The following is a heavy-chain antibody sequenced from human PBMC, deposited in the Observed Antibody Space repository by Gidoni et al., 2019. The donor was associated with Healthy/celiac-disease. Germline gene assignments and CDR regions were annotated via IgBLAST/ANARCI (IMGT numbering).Heavy chain of an antibody. CDR2: INHSGST. CDR3: ARGYDGSGRGNLFDY. J-gene: IGHJ4*02. D-gene: IGHD3-22*01. CDR1: GGSVSGYC. V-gene: IGHV4-34*01. Sequence: QVKLQQWGAGLLKPSENLSLTCAVYGGSVSGYCWSWIRQPPGKGLEWIGEINHSGSTNYNPSLKSRVTISVDTSKNQFSLKLSSVTAADTAVYYCARGYDGSGRGNLFDYWGQGTLVTVSS.